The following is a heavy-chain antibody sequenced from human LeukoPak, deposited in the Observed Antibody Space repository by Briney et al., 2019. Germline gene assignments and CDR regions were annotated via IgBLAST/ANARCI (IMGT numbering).Heavy chain of an antibody. CDR1: GYTFTSFD. D-gene: IGHD7-27*01. CDR2: MKSNNGHT. J-gene: IGHJ4*02. V-gene: IGHV1-8*01. Sequence: ASVKVSCKASGYTFTSFDFNWVRQATGQGLEWMGWMKSNNGHTGYAQKFQGRVTMTRDTSISTAYMELTSLTFEDTAVYYCARGPPNWGMVGYWGQGTLVTVSS. CDR3: ARGPPNWGMVGY.